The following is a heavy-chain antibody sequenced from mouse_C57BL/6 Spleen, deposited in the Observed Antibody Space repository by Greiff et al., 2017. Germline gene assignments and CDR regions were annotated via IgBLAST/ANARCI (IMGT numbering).Heavy chain of an antibody. Sequence: VQLQQPGAELVKPGASVTMSCKASGYTFTSYWITWVKQRPGQGLEWIGDIFPGSGSTNYNEKFKSKATLTVDTSSSTAYMQLSSLTSEDTAVYYCARGDDYDRFAYWGQGTLVTVSA. D-gene: IGHD2-4*01. CDR3: ARGDDYDRFAY. J-gene: IGHJ3*01. CDR2: IFPGSGST. CDR1: GYTFTSYW. V-gene: IGHV1-55*01.